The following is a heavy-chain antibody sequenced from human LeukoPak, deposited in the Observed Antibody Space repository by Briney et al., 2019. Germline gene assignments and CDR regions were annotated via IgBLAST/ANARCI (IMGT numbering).Heavy chain of an antibody. CDR1: GGTFSSYA. CDR3: AKADSRGGGIAAAFDY. Sequence: SVKVSCKASGGTFSSYAISWVRQAPGQGLEWMGRIIPILGIANYAQKFQGRVTITADKSTSTAYMELSSLRGEDTAFYYCAKADSRGGGIAAAFDYWGQGTLVTVSS. V-gene: IGHV1-69*04. CDR2: IIPILGIA. J-gene: IGHJ4*02. D-gene: IGHD6-13*01.